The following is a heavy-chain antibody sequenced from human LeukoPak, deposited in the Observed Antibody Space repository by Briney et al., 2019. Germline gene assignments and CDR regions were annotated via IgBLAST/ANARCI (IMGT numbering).Heavy chain of an antibody. D-gene: IGHD2-2*01. CDR2: IIPIFGTA. Sequence: SSVKVSCQASGGTFSSYAISWVRQPAGQGLEGMGGIIPIFGTANYAQKFQGRVTITAVESTSTAYMELSSLRSEDTAVYYCARDYIVVVPAAKGSWFDPWGQGTLVTVSS. CDR3: ARDYIVVVPAAKGSWFDP. V-gene: IGHV1-69*13. CDR1: GGTFSSYA. J-gene: IGHJ5*02.